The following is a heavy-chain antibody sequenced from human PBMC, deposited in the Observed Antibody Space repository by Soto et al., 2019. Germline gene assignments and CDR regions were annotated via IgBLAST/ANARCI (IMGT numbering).Heavy chain of an antibody. CDR2: ISSSSSYI. J-gene: IGHJ4*02. D-gene: IGHD3-3*01. V-gene: IGHV3-21*01. Sequence: EVQLVESGGGLVKPGGSLRLSCAASGFTFSSYSMNWVRQAPGKGLEWVSSISSSSSYIYYADSVKGRFTISRDNAQNSLYLQMNSLRAEDTAVYYCARDARFLEWLPYYFDYWGQGTLVTVSS. CDR1: GFTFSSYS. CDR3: ARDARFLEWLPYYFDY.